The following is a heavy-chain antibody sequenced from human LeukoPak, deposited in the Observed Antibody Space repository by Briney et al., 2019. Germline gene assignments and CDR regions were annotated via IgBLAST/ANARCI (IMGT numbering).Heavy chain of an antibody. CDR2: INHSGST. CDR1: GGSFSGYY. CDR3: ARGLVNYDYGDYVGQVGVYFDY. J-gene: IGHJ4*02. Sequence: SETLSLTCAVYGGSFSGYYWSWIRQPPGKWLEWIGEINHSGSTNYNPSLKSRVTISVDTSKNQFSLKLSSVTAADTAVYYCARGLVNYDYGDYVGQVGVYFDYWGQGTLVTVSS. V-gene: IGHV4-34*01. D-gene: IGHD4-17*01.